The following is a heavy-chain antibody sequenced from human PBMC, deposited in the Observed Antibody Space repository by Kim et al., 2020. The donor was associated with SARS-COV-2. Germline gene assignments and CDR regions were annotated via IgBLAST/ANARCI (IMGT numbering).Heavy chain of an antibody. J-gene: IGHJ4*02. Sequence: SETLSLTCAVSGGSISSSDWWSWVRQPPGKGLEWIGEIYHSGSTNYNPSLKSRVTISVDTSKNQFSLKLSSVTAADTAVYYCARGGGRLVFDYWGQGTLVTVSS. CDR2: IYHSGST. V-gene: IGHV4-4*02. D-gene: IGHD6-19*01. CDR1: GGSISSSDW. CDR3: ARGGGRLVFDY.